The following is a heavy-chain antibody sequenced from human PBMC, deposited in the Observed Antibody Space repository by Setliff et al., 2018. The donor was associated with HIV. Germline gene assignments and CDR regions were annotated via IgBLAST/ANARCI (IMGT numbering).Heavy chain of an antibody. CDR1: GGSISSSSYY. CDR2: IYYSGST. J-gene: IGHJ4*02. D-gene: IGHD5-12*01. V-gene: IGHV4-39*01. CDR3: ASYRKAERWLQLGGNFDY. Sequence: SEALSLTCTVSGGSISSSSYYWGWIRQPPGKGLEWIGSIYYSGSTYYNPSLKSRVTISVDTSKNQFSLKLSSVTAADTAVYYCASYRKAERWLQLGGNFDYWGQGTLVTVSS.